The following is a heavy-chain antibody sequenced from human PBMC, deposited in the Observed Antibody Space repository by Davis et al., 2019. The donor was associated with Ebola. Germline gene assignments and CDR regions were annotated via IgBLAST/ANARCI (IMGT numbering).Heavy chain of an antibody. CDR3: ARVRVAATTNWFDP. D-gene: IGHD2-15*01. CDR1: AGSISSSNW. CDR2: IYHSGST. V-gene: IGHV4-4*02. J-gene: IGHJ5*02. Sequence: SETLSLTCAVSAGSISSSNWWSWVRQPPGKGLEWIGEIYHSGSTNYNPSLKSRVTISVDKSKNQFSLKLSSVTAADTAVYYCARVRVAATTNWFDPWGQGTLVTVSS.